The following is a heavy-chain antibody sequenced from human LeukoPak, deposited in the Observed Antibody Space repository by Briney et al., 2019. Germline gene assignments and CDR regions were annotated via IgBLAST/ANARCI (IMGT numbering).Heavy chain of an antibody. CDR2: IYYSGSV. CDR1: GGSISSSSYY. CDR3: ARRMIGIRFDP. J-gene: IGHJ5*02. V-gene: IGHV4-39*01. Sequence: SETLSLTCTVSGGSISSSSYYWGWIRQPPGKGLEWIASIYYSGSVHYNPSLKSRVTMSVDTSKNQFSLNLRSVTAADTAVYYCARRMIGIRFDPWGQGTLVTASS. D-gene: IGHD3-22*01.